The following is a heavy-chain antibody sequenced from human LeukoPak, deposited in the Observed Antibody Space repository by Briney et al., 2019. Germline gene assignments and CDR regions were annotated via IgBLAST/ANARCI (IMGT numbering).Heavy chain of an antibody. J-gene: IGHJ4*02. D-gene: IGHD3-3*01. V-gene: IGHV3-7*01. CDR2: IKQDGSEK. Sequence: GGSLRLSCAASGFTFSSYWMNWVRQAPGKGLEWVANIKQDGSEKYYVDSVKGRFTISRDNAKNSLYLQMNSLRAEDTAVYYCARTDFWSGHVYFDYWGQGTLVTVSS. CDR1: GFTFSSYW. CDR3: ARTDFWSGHVYFDY.